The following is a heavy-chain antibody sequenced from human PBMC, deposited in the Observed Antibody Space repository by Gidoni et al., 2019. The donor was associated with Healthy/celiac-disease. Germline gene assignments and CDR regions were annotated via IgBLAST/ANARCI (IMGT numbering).Heavy chain of an antibody. V-gene: IGHV4-31*03. CDR2: IYYSGST. CDR3: ARGDPGWAHYCSSTSCSGTWFDP. D-gene: IGHD2-2*01. Sequence: QVQLQESGPGLVKPSQTLSLTCTVSGGSISRGGYYWSWIRQHPGKGLEWIGYIYYSGSTYYNPSLKSRVTISVDTSKNQFSLKLSSVTAADTAVYYCARGDPGWAHYCSSTSCSGTWFDPWGQGTLVTVSS. J-gene: IGHJ5*02. CDR1: GGSISRGGYY.